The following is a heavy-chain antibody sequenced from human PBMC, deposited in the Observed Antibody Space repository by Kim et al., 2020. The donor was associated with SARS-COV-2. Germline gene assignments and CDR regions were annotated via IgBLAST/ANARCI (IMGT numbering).Heavy chain of an antibody. Sequence: SETLSLTCTVSGGSISSYYWSWIRQPPGKGLEWIGYIYYSGSTNYNPSLKSRVTISVDTSKNQFSLKLSSVTAADTAVYYCARAVTVAWFDPWGQGTLVTVSS. CDR1: GGSISSYY. CDR2: IYYSGST. D-gene: IGHD6-19*01. V-gene: IGHV4-59*01. J-gene: IGHJ5*02. CDR3: ARAVTVAWFDP.